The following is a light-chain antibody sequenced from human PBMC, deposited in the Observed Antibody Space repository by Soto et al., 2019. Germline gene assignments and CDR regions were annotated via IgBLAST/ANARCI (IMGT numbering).Light chain of an antibody. CDR3: QQYGSAPRT. CDR1: QSISSNF. CDR2: GAS. V-gene: IGKV3-20*01. J-gene: IGKJ1*01. Sequence: EIVLTQSPATLSLSPGERATLSCRASQSISSNFLAWYQQKPGQAPRRLIYGASSRATGIPDRFSGSGSGTDFTLTISRLESEDFAVYYCQQYGSAPRTFGQGTKVDIK.